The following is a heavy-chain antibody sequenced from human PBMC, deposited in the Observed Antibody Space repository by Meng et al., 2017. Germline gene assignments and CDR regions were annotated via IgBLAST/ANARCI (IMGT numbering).Heavy chain of an antibody. Sequence: EGELVETGGGLIQCGGSLRLACAASGFTVSSDYMSWVRQAPGKGLEWVSVIYSGGSTYYADSVKGRFTISRDNSKNTLYLQMNSLRAEDTAVYYCARDYGDHLGFDYWGQGTLVTVSS. V-gene: IGHV3-53*02. CDR1: GFTVSSDY. CDR2: IYSGGST. CDR3: ARDYGDHLGFDY. D-gene: IGHD4-17*01. J-gene: IGHJ4*02.